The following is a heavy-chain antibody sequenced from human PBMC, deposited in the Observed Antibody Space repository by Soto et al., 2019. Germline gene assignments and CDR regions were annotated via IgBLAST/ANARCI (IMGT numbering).Heavy chain of an antibody. D-gene: IGHD2-15*01. J-gene: IGHJ5*02. Sequence: QVQLVQSGAEVKKPGSSVKVSCKASGGTFSSYAISWVRQAPGQGLEWMGGIIPIFGTANYAQKVQGRVTITADESTSTAYMELSSLRSEDTAVYYCARSIVVVVAAFGGWFDPWGQGTLVTVSS. V-gene: IGHV1-69*01. CDR3: ARSIVVVVAAFGGWFDP. CDR1: GGTFSSYA. CDR2: IIPIFGTA.